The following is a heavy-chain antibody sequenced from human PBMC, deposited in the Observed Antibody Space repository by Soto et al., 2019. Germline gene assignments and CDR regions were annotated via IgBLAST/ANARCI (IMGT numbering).Heavy chain of an antibody. Sequence: GGSLRLSCAASGITFTADAMSWVRQAPGKGLEWVSAISGSGATTYYADSVKGRFTISRDKSKNTLYLQMNSLRAEDTALYYCAKSFSSNWYDYFDYWGQGSLVTV. J-gene: IGHJ4*02. D-gene: IGHD6-13*01. CDR1: GITFTADA. CDR2: ISGSGATT. V-gene: IGHV3-23*01. CDR3: AKSFSSNWYDYFDY.